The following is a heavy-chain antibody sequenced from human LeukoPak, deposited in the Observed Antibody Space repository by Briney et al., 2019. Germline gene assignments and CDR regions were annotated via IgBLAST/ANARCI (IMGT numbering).Heavy chain of an antibody. CDR1: GGSISSSSYY. D-gene: IGHD5-18*01. V-gene: IGHV4-39*01. Sequence: SETLSLTCTVSGGSISSSSYYWGWIRQPPGKGLEWIGSIYYSGSTYYNPSLKSRVTISVDTSKNQFSLKLSSVTAADTAVYYCARSTRGYSYGQLGYFDLWGRGTLVTVSS. CDR3: ARSTRGYSYGQLGYFDL. CDR2: IYYSGST. J-gene: IGHJ2*01.